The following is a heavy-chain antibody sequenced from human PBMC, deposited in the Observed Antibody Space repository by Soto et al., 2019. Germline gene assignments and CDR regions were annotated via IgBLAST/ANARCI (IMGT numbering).Heavy chain of an antibody. D-gene: IGHD3-10*01. CDR2: LYYSGST. J-gene: IGHJ6*02. Sequence: QVQLQESGPGLVKPSETLSLTCTVSGGSVNSDSYYWSWIRQPPGKRLEWIGSLYYSGSTYYNPSLKSRVTISVDTSKNQFSLRLRSVTAADTAVYFCARESSEFSSSGGLDVWGQGTTVTVSS. V-gene: IGHV4-61*01. CDR3: ARESSEFSSSGGLDV. CDR1: GGSVNSDSYY.